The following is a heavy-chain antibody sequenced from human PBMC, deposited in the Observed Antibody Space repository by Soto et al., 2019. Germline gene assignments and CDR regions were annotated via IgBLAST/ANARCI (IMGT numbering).Heavy chain of an antibody. Sequence: QVQLVQSGAEVKNPGASVKVSCNAFGYTFTRYGIGWARQAPGQGLEWMGWINTYNGNTNYAQNVQGRVTLTTDTSTSTAYMELRSLRSNDTAIYYCAMVDVYVTPSPQDVWGQGTTVIVSS. J-gene: IGHJ6*02. CDR1: GYTFTRYG. CDR3: AMVDVYVTPSPQDV. CDR2: INTYNGNT. D-gene: IGHD3-16*01. V-gene: IGHV1-18*01.